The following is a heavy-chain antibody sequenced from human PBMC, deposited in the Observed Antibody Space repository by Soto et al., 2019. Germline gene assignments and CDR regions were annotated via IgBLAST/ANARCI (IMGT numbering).Heavy chain of an antibody. D-gene: IGHD2-15*01. CDR2: ISSSSSTI. Sequence: GGSLRLSCAASGFTFSSYSMNWVRQAPGKGLEWVSYISSSSSTIYYADSVKGRFTISRDNAKNSLYLQMNSLRAEDTAVYYCARGPLGYCSGGSCAPFDYWGQGTLVTVSS. V-gene: IGHV3-48*01. J-gene: IGHJ4*02. CDR1: GFTFSSYS. CDR3: ARGPLGYCSGGSCAPFDY.